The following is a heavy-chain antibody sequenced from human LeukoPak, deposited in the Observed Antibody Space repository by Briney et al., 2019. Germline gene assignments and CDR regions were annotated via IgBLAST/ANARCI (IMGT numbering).Heavy chain of an antibody. CDR2: IYYSGST. Sequence: SQTLSLTCTVSGGSISSGDYYWSWIRQPPGKGLEWIGYIYYSGSTYYNPSLKSRVTIPVDTSKNQFSLKLSSVTAADTAVYYCARRAYSSSYFDYWGQGTLVTVSS. V-gene: IGHV4-30-4*08. D-gene: IGHD6-13*01. CDR1: GGSISSGDYY. CDR3: ARRAYSSSYFDY. J-gene: IGHJ4*02.